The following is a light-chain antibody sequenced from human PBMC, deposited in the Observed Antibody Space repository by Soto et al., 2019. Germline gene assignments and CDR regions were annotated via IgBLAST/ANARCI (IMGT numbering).Light chain of an antibody. Sequence: EIVMTQSPATLSVSPGERATLSCRASQSVSSNLAWYQQKPGQAPRLLIYGASTRATGIPARFSGSGSGTEFTITISSLQSEDVAVSYCQQYNNWPPRAFGQGTKVEIK. CDR1: QSVSSN. V-gene: IGKV3-15*01. CDR2: GAS. J-gene: IGKJ1*01. CDR3: QQYNNWPPRA.